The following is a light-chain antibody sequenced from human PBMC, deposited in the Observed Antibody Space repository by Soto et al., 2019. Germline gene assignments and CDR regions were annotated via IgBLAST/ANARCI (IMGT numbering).Light chain of an antibody. V-gene: IGKV1-39*01. CDR1: QSISSY. CDR2: AAS. CDR3: QQSYSTPWT. Sequence: DIQMTQSPSSLSASVGDRVTITCRASQSISSYLNWYQQKPGKAPKLLIYAASSLQSGVPSRFSGSGSGTDFTLTISSLQPEDFATYFCQQSYSTPWTFRQGPTV. J-gene: IGKJ1*01.